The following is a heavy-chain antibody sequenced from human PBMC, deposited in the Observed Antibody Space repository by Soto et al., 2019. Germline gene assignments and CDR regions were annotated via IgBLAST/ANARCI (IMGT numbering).Heavy chain of an antibody. D-gene: IGHD3-3*01. CDR2: IYYSGST. Sequence: PSETLSLTCAVSGGSISSGGYSWSWIRQPPGKGLEWIGYIYYSGSTNYNPSLKSRVTISVDKSKNQFSLKLSSVTAADTAVYYCARVEGTQITIFGVVPGGMDVWGQGTTVTVSS. J-gene: IGHJ6*02. V-gene: IGHV4-30-2*01. CDR1: GGSISSGGYS. CDR3: ARVEGTQITIFGVVPGGMDV.